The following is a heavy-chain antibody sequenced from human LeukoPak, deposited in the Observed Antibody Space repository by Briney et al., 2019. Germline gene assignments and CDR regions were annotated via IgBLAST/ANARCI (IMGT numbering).Heavy chain of an antibody. Sequence: SETLSLTCAVSGASISSINWCTWVRQPPGKGLEWIGEVYHRGTTNYNPSLKSRVTISVDRSKNQFSLKLSSVTAADTAVYYCARVNGDTIFGVVIHNWFDPWGQGTLVTVSS. D-gene: IGHD3-3*01. J-gene: IGHJ5*02. CDR2: VYHRGTT. V-gene: IGHV4-4*02. CDR3: ARVNGDTIFGVVIHNWFDP. CDR1: GASISSINW.